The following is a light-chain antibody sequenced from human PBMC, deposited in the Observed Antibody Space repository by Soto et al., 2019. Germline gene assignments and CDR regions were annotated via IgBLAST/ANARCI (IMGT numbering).Light chain of an antibody. J-gene: IGLJ3*02. V-gene: IGLV1-44*01. CDR2: SNS. CDR3: AAWDESLGGHWV. CDR1: SSNMRSNP. Sequence: QSVLTQPPSASGTPGQRVTISCSGSSSNMRSNPVSWYQQFPGTAPKLLIYSNSERPSGVPDRFSGSTSGTSASLAISGLLSEDEADYFCAAWDESLGGHWVFGGGTKLTVL.